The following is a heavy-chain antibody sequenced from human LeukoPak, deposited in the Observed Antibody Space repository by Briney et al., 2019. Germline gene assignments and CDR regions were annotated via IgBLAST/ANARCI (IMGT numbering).Heavy chain of an antibody. CDR1: GFTFSSYG. V-gene: IGHV3-30*18. Sequence: PGRSLRLSCAASGFTFSSYGMHWVRQAPGKGLEWVAVISYDGSNKYYADSVKGRFTISRDNSKNTLYLQMNSLRAEDTAVYYCAKGGHYYDSSGSDYWGQGTLVTVSS. CDR3: AKGGHYYDSSGSDY. D-gene: IGHD3-22*01. CDR2: ISYDGSNK. J-gene: IGHJ4*02.